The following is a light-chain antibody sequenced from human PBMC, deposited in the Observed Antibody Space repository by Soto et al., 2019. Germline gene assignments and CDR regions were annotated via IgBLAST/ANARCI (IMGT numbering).Light chain of an antibody. CDR1: QSVRDN. J-gene: IGKJ3*01. CDR2: GAS. Sequence: EIVMTQSPATLSVSPGERATLSCRASQSVRDNLAWYQQKPGQAPGLLIYGASIRATGIPARFSGSGSDTEFTLTISSLQSEDFATYYYHQYDNWPLTFGPGTKVDIK. CDR3: HQYDNWPLT. V-gene: IGKV3-15*01.